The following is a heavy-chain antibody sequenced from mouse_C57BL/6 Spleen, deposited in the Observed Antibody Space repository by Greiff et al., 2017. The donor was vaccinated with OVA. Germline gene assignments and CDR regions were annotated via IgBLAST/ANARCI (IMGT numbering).Heavy chain of an antibody. Sequence: QVTLKVSGPGILQSSQTLSLTCSFSGFSLSTSGMGVSWIRQPSGQGLEWLAHIYWDDDKRSTPSLKSRLTISKATSRNQVFLKITSVDTADTATYCCARGAEVLRYFDVWGTGTTVTVSS. CDR1: GFSLSTSGMG. CDR2: IYWDDDK. J-gene: IGHJ1*03. D-gene: IGHD1-1*01. V-gene: IGHV8-12*01. CDR3: ARGAEVLRYFDV.